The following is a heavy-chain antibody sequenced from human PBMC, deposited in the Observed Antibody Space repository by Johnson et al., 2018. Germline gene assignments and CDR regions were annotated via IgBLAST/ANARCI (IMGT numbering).Heavy chain of an antibody. CDR1: GFTFDDYT. CDR2: ISWDGGST. D-gene: IGHD3-22*01. Sequence: VQLVQSGGVVVQPGGSLRLSCAASGFTFDDYTMHWVRQAPGKGLEWVALISWDGGSTYYADSVKGRFTISRDNSKNPLYLQMNSLRTEDTALYYCANGDSSFGAFDIWGQGTMVTVSS. CDR3: ANGDSSFGAFDI. J-gene: IGHJ3*02. V-gene: IGHV3-43*01.